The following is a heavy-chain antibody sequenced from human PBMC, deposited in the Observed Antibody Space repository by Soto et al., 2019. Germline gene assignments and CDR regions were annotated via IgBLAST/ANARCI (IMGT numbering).Heavy chain of an antibody. Sequence: QVQLVESGGGVVQPGRSLRLSCAASGFTFSSYAMHWVRQAPGKGLEWVAVISYDGSNKYYADSVKGRFTISRDNSKNTLYLRMNSLRAEDTAVYYCARESLSGDGGAFDIWGQGTMVTVSS. J-gene: IGHJ3*02. CDR3: ARESLSGDGGAFDI. CDR1: GFTFSSYA. CDR2: ISYDGSNK. D-gene: IGHD2-21*02. V-gene: IGHV3-30-3*01.